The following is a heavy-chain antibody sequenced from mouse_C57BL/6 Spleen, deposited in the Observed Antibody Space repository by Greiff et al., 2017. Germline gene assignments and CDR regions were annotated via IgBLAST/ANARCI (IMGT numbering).Heavy chain of an antibody. D-gene: IGHD1-1*01. CDR1: GYAFSSYW. Sequence: VQLQESGAELVKPGASVKISCKASGYAFSSYWMTWVKQRPGKGLEWIGQIYPGDGDTNYNGKFKGKATLTADKSSSTAYMQLSSLTSEDSAVYFCARTTVVGYFDVWGTGTTVTVSS. J-gene: IGHJ1*03. CDR2: IYPGDGDT. V-gene: IGHV1-80*01. CDR3: ARTTVVGYFDV.